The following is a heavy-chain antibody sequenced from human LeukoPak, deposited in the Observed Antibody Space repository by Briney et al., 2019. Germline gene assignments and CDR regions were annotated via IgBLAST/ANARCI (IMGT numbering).Heavy chain of an antibody. D-gene: IGHD3-22*01. CDR2: ISYDGSNK. CDR1: GFTFSSYG. V-gene: IGHV3-30*03. Sequence: GRSLRLSCAASGFTFSSYGMHWVRQAPGKGLEWVAVISYDGSNKYYADSVKGRFTISRDNSKNTLFVQMNSLRAEDTAVYYCAREYDSSWPSWGQGTLVTVSS. CDR3: AREYDSSWPS. J-gene: IGHJ5*02.